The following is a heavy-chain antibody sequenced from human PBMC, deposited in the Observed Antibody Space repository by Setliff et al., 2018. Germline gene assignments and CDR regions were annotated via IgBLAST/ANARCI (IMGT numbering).Heavy chain of an antibody. CDR1: GFTFSSYA. J-gene: IGHJ4*02. CDR3: ARGYGMITFGGAEPLPDY. Sequence: SLKISCAASGFTFSSYAMHWVRQAPGKGLEWVAVISYDGSNKYYADSVKGRFTISRDNSKNTLYLQMNSLRAEDTAVYYCARGYGMITFGGAEPLPDYWGQGTLVTVSS. D-gene: IGHD3-16*01. CDR2: ISYDGSNK. V-gene: IGHV3-30-3*01.